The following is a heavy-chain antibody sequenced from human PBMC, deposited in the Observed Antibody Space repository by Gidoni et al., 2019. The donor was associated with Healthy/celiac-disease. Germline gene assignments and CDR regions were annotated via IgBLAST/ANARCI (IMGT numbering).Heavy chain of an antibody. V-gene: IGHV3-30-3*01. CDR2: ISYDGSNK. CDR1: GFTFSSYA. CDR3: ARVRSDYDFWSGFGPVYGMDV. D-gene: IGHD3-3*01. J-gene: IGHJ6*02. Sequence: QVQLVESGGGVVQPGRSLRLSCAASGFTFSSYAIHWVRQAPGKGLEWVAVISYDGSNKYYADSVKGRFTISRDNSKNTLYLQMNSLRAEDTAVYYCARVRSDYDFWSGFGPVYGMDVWGQGTTVTVSS.